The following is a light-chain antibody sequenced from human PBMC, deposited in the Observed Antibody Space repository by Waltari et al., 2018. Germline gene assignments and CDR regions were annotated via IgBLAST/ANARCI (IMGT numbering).Light chain of an antibody. V-gene: IGLV1-44*01. Sequence: QAVLTQPPSASGTPGPRVTISCSGRSVNIGRNTVHLSQQFPGTAPHYVIYNNNRRPSGVPDRFSGSKSGTSASLAITGLQSEDEADYYCAVWDDSLNGYVFGTGTKVTVL. CDR2: NNN. CDR1: SVNIGRNT. CDR3: AVWDDSLNGYV. J-gene: IGLJ1*01.